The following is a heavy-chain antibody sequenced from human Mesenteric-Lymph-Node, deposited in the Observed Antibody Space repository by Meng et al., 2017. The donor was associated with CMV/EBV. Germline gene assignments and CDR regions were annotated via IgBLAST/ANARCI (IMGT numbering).Heavy chain of an antibody. CDR1: DDSIIKSW. CDR3: ARFTITPIVFDY. J-gene: IGHJ4*02. V-gene: IGHV4-4*02. D-gene: IGHD3-9*01. CDR2: IYASGTT. Sequence: LSCTVSDDSIIKSWWSWVRQSPGKGLEWIGEIYASGTTSYNPSLKSRVSMSLDKSKNHIYLSLTSVTAADTAVYYCARFTITPIVFDYWGQGALVTVSS.